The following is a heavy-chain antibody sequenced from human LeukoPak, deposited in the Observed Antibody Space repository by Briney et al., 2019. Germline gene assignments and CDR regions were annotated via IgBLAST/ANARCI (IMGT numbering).Heavy chain of an antibody. Sequence: QPGGSLRLSCAASGFTFSSYGMSWVRQAPGKGLEWVSAISGSGGSTYYADSVKGRFTISRDNSKNTLYLQMNSLRAEDTAVYYCAKGNDYYGSGRGIFDYWGQGTLVTVSS. J-gene: IGHJ4*02. D-gene: IGHD3-10*01. CDR3: AKGNDYYGSGRGIFDY. CDR2: ISGSGGST. V-gene: IGHV3-23*01. CDR1: GFTFSSYG.